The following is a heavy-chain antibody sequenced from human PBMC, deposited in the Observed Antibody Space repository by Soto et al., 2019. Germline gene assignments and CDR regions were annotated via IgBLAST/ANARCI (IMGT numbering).Heavy chain of an antibody. D-gene: IGHD6-25*01. V-gene: IGHV1-8*01. Sequence: ASVKVSCKASGYTFTSYVINWVRQATGQGIEWMGWMNPNSGNTGYAQKFQGRVTMTRNTSISTAYMELSSLRSEDTAVYYCARGRRHAADYYYYYMDVWGKGTTVTVSS. J-gene: IGHJ6*03. CDR2: MNPNSGNT. CDR3: ARGRRHAADYYYYYMDV. CDR1: GYTFTSYV.